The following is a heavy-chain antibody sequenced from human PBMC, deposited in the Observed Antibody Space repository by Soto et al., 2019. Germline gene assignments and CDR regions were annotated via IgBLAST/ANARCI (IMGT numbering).Heavy chain of an antibody. D-gene: IGHD6-6*01. CDR1: GGTFSSYA. CDR2: IIPIFGTA. V-gene: IGHV1-69*13. J-gene: IGHJ3*02. Sequence: SVKVSCKASGGTFSSYAISWVRQAPGQGLEWMGGIIPIFGTANYAQKFQGRVTITADESTSTAYMELSSLRSEDTAVYYCATWTARSSDAFDIWGQGTMVTVSS. CDR3: ATWTARSSDAFDI.